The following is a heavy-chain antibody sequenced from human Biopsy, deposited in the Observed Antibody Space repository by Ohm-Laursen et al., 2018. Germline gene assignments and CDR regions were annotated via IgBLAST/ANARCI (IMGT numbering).Heavy chain of an antibody. CDR2: VYYSGTT. J-gene: IGHJ4*02. V-gene: IGHV4-39*02. CDR3: ARDSPSYADYPFDY. Sequence: TLSLTCTLSGGSISSRTHYWGWIRQTPGKGLEWIGTVYYSGTTYDNPSLKNRVIISVDTSKNQFSLSLKTVTAADTAVYYCARDSPSYADYPFDYWGQGTLVTVSS. CDR1: GGSISSRTHY. D-gene: IGHD4-17*01.